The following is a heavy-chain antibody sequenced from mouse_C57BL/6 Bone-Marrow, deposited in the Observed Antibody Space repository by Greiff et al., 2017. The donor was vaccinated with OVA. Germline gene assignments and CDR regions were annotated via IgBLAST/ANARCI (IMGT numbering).Heavy chain of an antibody. CDR1: GYTFTSYW. CDR2: IDPSDSYT. CDR3: ARSYYYGPFAY. Sequence: QVQLQQPGAELVMPGASVKLSCKASGYTFTSYWMHWVKQRPGQGLEWIGEIDPSDSYTTYNQKFKGKSTFTVDKSSSTAYMQLSSLTSEDSAVYYCARSYYYGPFAYWGQGTLVTVSA. V-gene: IGHV1-69*01. D-gene: IGHD1-1*01. J-gene: IGHJ3*01.